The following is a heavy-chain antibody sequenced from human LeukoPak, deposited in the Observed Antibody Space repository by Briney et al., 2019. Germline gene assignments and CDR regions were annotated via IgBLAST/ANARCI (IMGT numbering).Heavy chain of an antibody. V-gene: IGHV3-23*01. CDR2: ISSRSSYI. D-gene: IGHD6-19*01. CDR3: AKRDTSGWPPVGLGY. CDR1: GFTFSSYA. J-gene: IGHJ4*02. Sequence: PGGSLRLSCAASGFTFSSYAMSWVRQAPGKGLEWVSCISSRSSYIYYADSVKGRFTISRDNSKNTLYLQMNSLRAEDTAVYYCAKRDTSGWPPVGLGYWGQGTLVTVSS.